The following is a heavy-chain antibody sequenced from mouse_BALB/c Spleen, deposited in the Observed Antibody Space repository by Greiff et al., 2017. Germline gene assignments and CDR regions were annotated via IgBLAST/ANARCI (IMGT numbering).Heavy chain of an antibody. CDR2: ISDGGSYT. CDR1: GFTFSDYY. D-gene: IGHD2-4*01. CDR3: ARGNYDYDWGFAY. J-gene: IGHJ3*01. Sequence: EVKLVESGGGLVKPGGSLKLSCAASGFTFSDYYMYWVRQTPEKRLEWVATISDGGSYTYYPDSVKGRFTISRDNAKNNLYLQMSSLKSEDTAMYYCARGNYDYDWGFAYWGQGTLVTVSA. V-gene: IGHV5-4*02.